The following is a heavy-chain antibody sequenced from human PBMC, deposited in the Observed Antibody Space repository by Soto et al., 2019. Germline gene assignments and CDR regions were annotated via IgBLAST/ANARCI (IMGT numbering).Heavy chain of an antibody. V-gene: IGHV4-30-2*01. CDR2: IHHGGGT. D-gene: IGHD7-27*01. J-gene: IGHJ4*02. CDR1: GGSIPSVGYS. CDR3: AGLTGYPDY. Sequence: QLQLQESGPGLLQPSQTLSLTCVVSGGSIPSVGYSWTWIRQPPGKGLEWIGYIHHGGGTSYNPALESRVTISTARPRNQFSRDLNSVTAADTAVYYCAGLTGYPDYWGQGTLVAVFS.